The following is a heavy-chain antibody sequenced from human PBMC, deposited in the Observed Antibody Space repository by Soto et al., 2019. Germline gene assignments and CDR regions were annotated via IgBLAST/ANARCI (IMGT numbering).Heavy chain of an antibody. V-gene: IGHV3-9*01. CDR3: AKGRYDFWSPYYFDS. J-gene: IGHJ4*02. CDR1: GLNFDDFA. CDR2: ITWNSRVL. Sequence: EVQLVESGGRLVQPGRSLRLSCVGTGLNFDDFAMHWVRQAPGKGLEWVSGITWNSRVLSYADSVKGRFTISSENARNSLYLQMDSLRDEDTALYYCAKGRYDFWSPYYFDSWGQGTLDTVSS. D-gene: IGHD3-3*01.